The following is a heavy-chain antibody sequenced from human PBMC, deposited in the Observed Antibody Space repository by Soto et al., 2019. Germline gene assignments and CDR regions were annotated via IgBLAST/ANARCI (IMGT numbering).Heavy chain of an antibody. J-gene: IGHJ4*02. CDR2: ISAYNGNT. CDR3: ARFDLPPLVVPAAMYDY. D-gene: IGHD2-2*01. V-gene: IGHV1-18*01. Sequence: ASVKVSCKASGYTFTSYGISWVRQAPGQGLEWMGWISAYNGNTNYAQKLQGRVTMTTDTSTSTAYMELRSLRSDDTAVYYCARFDLPPLVVPAAMYDYWGQGTLVTVSS. CDR1: GYTFTSYG.